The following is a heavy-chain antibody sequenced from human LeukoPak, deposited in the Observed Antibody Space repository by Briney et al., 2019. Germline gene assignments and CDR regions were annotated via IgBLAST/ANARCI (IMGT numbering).Heavy chain of an antibody. V-gene: IGHV4-39*01. D-gene: IGHD3-9*01. CDR3: ARLSKGRYFDYIFEY. J-gene: IGHJ4*02. CDR1: GGSVSSTTYY. CDR2: VYYTGST. Sequence: SETLSLTCTVSGGSVSSTTYYWGWIRQPPGGGLEWIANVYYTGSTYCNPSLTSRVTISVDTSKNQFSLTMTSVTAADTAVYYCARLSKGRYFDYIFEYWGQGTLATVSS.